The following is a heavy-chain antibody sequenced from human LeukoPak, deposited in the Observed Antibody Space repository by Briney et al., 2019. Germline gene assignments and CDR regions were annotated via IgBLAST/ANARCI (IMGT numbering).Heavy chain of an antibody. CDR3: ARVVYEEDVNS. D-gene: IGHD1-14*01. J-gene: IGHJ4*02. Sequence: GGSLRLSCAASGFTFSNYWMHWVRQAPGKGLVWVSRLSSDGRDPSYADSVRGRFPISRHNAKNTLYMQMSSLRAEDTAVYYCARVVYEEDVNSWAQGTVVSVSS. CDR1: GFTFSNYW. CDR2: LSSDGRDP. V-gene: IGHV3-74*01.